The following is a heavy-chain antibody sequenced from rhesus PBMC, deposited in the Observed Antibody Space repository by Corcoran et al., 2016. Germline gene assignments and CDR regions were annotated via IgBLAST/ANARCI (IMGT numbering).Heavy chain of an antibody. V-gene: IGHV4S10*01. CDR1: GGSISDSYR. Sequence: QVQLQESGPGVVKPSETLSLTCAVSGGSISDSYRWNWIRQPPGKGLEWIGYIDGNSMSNNYNPSLKSRVTISKDTSKNQLALKLSAMTAADTAFYYCAREEVAAEDGLGSWGQGVVVTVSS. J-gene: IGHJ6*01. CDR3: AREEVAAEDGLGS. CDR2: IDGNSMSN. D-gene: IGHD4-29*01.